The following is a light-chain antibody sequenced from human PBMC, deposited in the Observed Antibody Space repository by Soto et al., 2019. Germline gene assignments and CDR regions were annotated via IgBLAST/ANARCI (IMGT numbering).Light chain of an antibody. CDR3: SSYRDSRTRV. Sequence: QSALTQPASVSGSPGQSITISCTGTSSDVGHYNFVSWYQQHPGKAPKLLLYEVTNRPSGVSVRFSGSKSGNTASLTTSGLQTEDEADYYCSSYRDSRTRVFGTGTKVTVL. CDR1: SSDVGHYNF. V-gene: IGLV2-14*01. CDR2: EVT. J-gene: IGLJ1*01.